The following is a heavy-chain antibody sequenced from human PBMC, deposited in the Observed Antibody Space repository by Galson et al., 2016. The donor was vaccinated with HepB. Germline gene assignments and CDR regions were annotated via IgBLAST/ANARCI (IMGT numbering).Heavy chain of an antibody. V-gene: IGHV3-7*01. CDR2: IKEDGSEK. D-gene: IGHD3-22*01. CDR1: GFTFSNYW. CDR3: ARAGGTVYHHDSSGYST. J-gene: IGHJ5*02. Sequence: SLRLSCAASGFTFSNYWMSWVRQAPGKGLEWVANIKEDGSEKYYVDSVKGRFTISRDNAKNSLYLQMTSLRAEDTAVYYCARAGGTVYHHDSSGYSTWGQGTLVTVSS.